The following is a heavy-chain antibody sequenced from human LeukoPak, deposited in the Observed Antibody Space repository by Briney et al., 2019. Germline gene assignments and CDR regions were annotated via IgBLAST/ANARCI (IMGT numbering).Heavy chain of an antibody. CDR3: ARGEYFYGSGSYGGAWFDP. D-gene: IGHD3-10*01. V-gene: IGHV4-59*01. Sequence: SETLSLTCTVSGGSISIYYWSWIRQPPGKGLEWIGYIYYTGSTNYNPSLKSRVTISVDTSKNQFSLKLSSVTAADTAIYYCARGEYFYGSGSYGGAWFDPWGQGTLVTVSS. J-gene: IGHJ5*02. CDR2: IYYTGST. CDR1: GGSISIYY.